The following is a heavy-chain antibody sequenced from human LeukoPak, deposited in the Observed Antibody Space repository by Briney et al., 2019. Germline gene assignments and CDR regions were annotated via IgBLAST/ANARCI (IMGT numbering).Heavy chain of an antibody. CDR2: IYYSGST. Sequence: PSETLSLTCTVSGGSISSSSYYWGWIRQPPGKGLEWIGGIYYSGSTYYNPSLKSRVTISVDTSKNQFSLKLSSVTAADTAVYYCARQGRAAAGARYFDYWGQGTLVTVSS. D-gene: IGHD6-13*01. CDR3: ARQGRAAAGARYFDY. J-gene: IGHJ4*02. V-gene: IGHV4-39*07. CDR1: GGSISSSSYY.